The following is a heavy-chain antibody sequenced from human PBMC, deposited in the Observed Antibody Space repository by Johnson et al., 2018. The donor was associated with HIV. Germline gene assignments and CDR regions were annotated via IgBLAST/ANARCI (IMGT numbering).Heavy chain of an antibody. J-gene: IGHJ3*02. CDR3: ARTPRPYYYDSSDGAFDI. D-gene: IGHD3-22*01. CDR2: ISYDGSNK. Sequence: QVQLVESGGGVVQPGRSLSLSCAASGFTFSSYAMYWVRQAPGKGLEWVAFISYDGSNKYYADSVKGRFTISRDNSKNTLSLHMNSLRAEDMAVFYCARTPRPYYYDSSDGAFDIWGQGTMVTVSS. CDR1: GFTFSSYA. V-gene: IGHV3-30-3*01.